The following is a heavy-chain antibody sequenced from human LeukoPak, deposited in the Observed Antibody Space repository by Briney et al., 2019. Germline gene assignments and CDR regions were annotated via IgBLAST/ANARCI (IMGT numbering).Heavy chain of an antibody. Sequence: SETLSLTCTVSGGSISSSSYYWGWIRQPPGKGLEWIGSIYYSGSTYYNPSLKSRVTISVDTSKSPFSLKLSSVTAADTAVYYCARAVAGTGNWFDSWGQGTLVTVSS. V-gene: IGHV4-39*07. CDR3: ARAVAGTGNWFDS. D-gene: IGHD6-19*01. CDR1: GGSISSSSYY. CDR2: IYYSGST. J-gene: IGHJ5*01.